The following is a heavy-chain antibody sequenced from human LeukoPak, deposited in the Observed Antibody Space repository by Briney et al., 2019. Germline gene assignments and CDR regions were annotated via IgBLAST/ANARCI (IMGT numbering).Heavy chain of an antibody. V-gene: IGHV3-74*01. Sequence: GGSLRLSCAASGFTFSSYWMHWVRQAPGKGLVWVARINTNGSPTQYADSVKGRFTISRDNAKTTLYLQMNSLRDEDTAVYYCARVSSGSYYWIDYWGQGTLVTVSS. CDR2: INTNGSPT. D-gene: IGHD1-26*01. CDR3: ARVSSGSYYWIDY. J-gene: IGHJ4*02. CDR1: GFTFSSYW.